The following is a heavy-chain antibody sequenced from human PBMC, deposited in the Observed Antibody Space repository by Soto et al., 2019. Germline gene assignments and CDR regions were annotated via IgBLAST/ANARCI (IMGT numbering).Heavy chain of an antibody. CDR2: IIPVFTST. V-gene: IGHV1-69*13. CDR1: GGNFQTYA. Sequence: SVKVSCKASGGNFQTYAFTWVRQAPGQGLEWMGGIIPVFTSTTSAQKFQGRVTITADESTNSVYMELSSLRSEDTAVYYYARGVRAPYYYGMDVWGQGTTVTVSS. CDR3: ARGVRAPYYYGMDV. J-gene: IGHJ6*02.